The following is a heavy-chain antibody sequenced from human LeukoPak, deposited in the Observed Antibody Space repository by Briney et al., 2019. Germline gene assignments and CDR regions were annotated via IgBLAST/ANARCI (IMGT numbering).Heavy chain of an antibody. Sequence: GASVKVSCKASGYTFTGYYIHWVRQAPGQGLEWMGWINPNSGGTNYAQKFQGRVTMTRDTCISTAYMELSRLRSDDTAVYYCARSGYGDAFHAFDIWGQGTMVTVSS. V-gene: IGHV1-2*02. D-gene: IGHD4-17*01. CDR2: INPNSGGT. CDR1: GYTFTGYY. J-gene: IGHJ3*02. CDR3: ARSGYGDAFHAFDI.